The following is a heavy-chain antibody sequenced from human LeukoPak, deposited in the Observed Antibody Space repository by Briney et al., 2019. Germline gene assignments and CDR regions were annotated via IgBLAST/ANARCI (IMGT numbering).Heavy chain of an antibody. Sequence: SETLSLTCTVSGGSISSSSYYWGWIRQPPGKGLEWIGSIYYSGSTYYNPSLKSRVTISVDTSKNQFSLKLSSVTAADTAVYYCARDNRPPHTASMDYWGQGTLVTVSS. CDR1: GGSISSSSYY. V-gene: IGHV4-39*07. CDR3: ARDNRPPHTASMDY. J-gene: IGHJ4*02. D-gene: IGHD5-18*01. CDR2: IYYSGST.